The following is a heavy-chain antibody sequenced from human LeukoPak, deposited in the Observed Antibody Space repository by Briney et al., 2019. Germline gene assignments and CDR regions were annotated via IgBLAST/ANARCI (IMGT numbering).Heavy chain of an antibody. CDR1: GLTFSSHG. Sequence: GGSLRLSCAASGLTFSSHGFHWVRQAPGKGLEWVTFISLDGTKKSYADSVKGRFTFSRDDSKNTLYLEMNSLRAEDTAVYYCARDRAVSWFDSWGLGTLVTVSS. V-gene: IGHV3-33*05. CDR2: ISLDGTKK. J-gene: IGHJ5*01. CDR3: ARDRAVSWFDS. D-gene: IGHD3-10*01.